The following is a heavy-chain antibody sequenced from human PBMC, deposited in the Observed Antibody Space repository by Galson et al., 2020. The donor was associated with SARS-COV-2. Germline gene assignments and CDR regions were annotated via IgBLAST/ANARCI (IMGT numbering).Heavy chain of an antibody. J-gene: IGHJ6*02. Sequence: SETLSLTCTVSGGSINSFYWSWIRQPPGKGLEWIGYIHYSGSTTYNPSLKSRVAMSVDTSKNQFSLKLTSVIAADTAVYYCARESSGSGTYFYYYYGMDVWGQGTTVTVSS. CDR3: ARESSGSGTYFYYYYGMDV. V-gene: IGHV4-59*01. CDR1: GGSINSFY. D-gene: IGHD3-10*01. CDR2: IHYSGST.